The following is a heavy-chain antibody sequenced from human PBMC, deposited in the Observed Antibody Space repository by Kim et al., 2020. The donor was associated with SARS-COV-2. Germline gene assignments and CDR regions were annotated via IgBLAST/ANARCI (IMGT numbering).Heavy chain of an antibody. CDR3: ARHAFYFDY. Sequence: GSTYYNPSLKSRVTLSVDTSKNQFSLKLSSVTAADTAVYYCARHAFYFDYWGQGTLVTVSS. V-gene: IGHV4-39*01. J-gene: IGHJ4*02. CDR2: GST.